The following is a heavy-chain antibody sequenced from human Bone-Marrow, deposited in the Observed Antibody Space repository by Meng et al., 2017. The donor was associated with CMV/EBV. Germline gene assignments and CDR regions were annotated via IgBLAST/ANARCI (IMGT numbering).Heavy chain of an antibody. D-gene: IGHD2-2*01. CDR3: ARAYCSSTSCYHPYYVMDV. CDR1: GGSFSGYY. J-gene: IGHJ6*02. Sequence: SETLSLTCAVYGGSFSGYYWSWIRQPPGKGLEWIGEINHSGSTNYNPSLKSRVTISVDTSKNQFSLKLSSVTAADTAVYYCARAYCSSTSCYHPYYVMDVWGQGTTVTFSS. V-gene: IGHV4-34*01. CDR2: INHSGST.